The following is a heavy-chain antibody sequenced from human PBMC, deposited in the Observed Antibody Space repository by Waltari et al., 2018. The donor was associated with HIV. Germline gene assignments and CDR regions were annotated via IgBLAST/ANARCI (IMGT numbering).Heavy chain of an antibody. Sequence: QVQLQQWGTRLLKPSETLSLTRAVYVESFRRFHLTWLRQSPGQGLEWIGDINHSGVTNYNPSLKSRVAISADASKNQFSLSLSSVTAADTAVYYCARRDDGLRFNYNGNWFDPWGQGTLVTVS. CDR2: INHSGVT. CDR3: ARRDDGLRFNYNGNWFDP. CDR1: VESFRRFH. D-gene: IGHD1-1*01. J-gene: IGHJ5*02. V-gene: IGHV4-34*01.